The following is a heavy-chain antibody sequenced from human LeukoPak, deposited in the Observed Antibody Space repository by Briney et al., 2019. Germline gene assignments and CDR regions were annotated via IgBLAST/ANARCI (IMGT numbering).Heavy chain of an antibody. V-gene: IGHV3-21*01. CDR1: GFTFSSYA. J-gene: IGHJ3*02. D-gene: IGHD2/OR15-2a*01. Sequence: GGSLRLSCAASGFTFSSYAMTWVRQAPGKGLEWVSAISGSGGDTYYADSVKGRFTISRDNAKNSLYLQMNSLRAEDTAVYYCAREPPSPGSLSAFDIWGQGTMVTVSS. CDR3: AREPPSPGSLSAFDI. CDR2: ISGSGGDT.